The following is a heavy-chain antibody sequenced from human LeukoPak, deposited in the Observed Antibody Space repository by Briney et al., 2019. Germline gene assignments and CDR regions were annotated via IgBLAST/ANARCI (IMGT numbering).Heavy chain of an antibody. J-gene: IGHJ6*03. D-gene: IGHD3-16*01. CDR3: ARVGGALGDYYYYYYMDV. Sequence: GRSLRLFCAASGFTFSSYWMHWVRQAPGKGLVWVSRINSDGSSTSYADSVKGRFTISRDNAKNTLYLQMNSLRAEDTAVYYCARVGGALGDYYYYYYMDVWGKGTTVTVSS. CDR1: GFTFSSYW. V-gene: IGHV3-74*01. CDR2: INSDGSST.